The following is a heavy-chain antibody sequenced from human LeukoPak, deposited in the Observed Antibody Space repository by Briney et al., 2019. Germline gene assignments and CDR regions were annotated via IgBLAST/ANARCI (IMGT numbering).Heavy chain of an antibody. Sequence: PGGSLRLSCAASGFTVSSNYMSWVRQAPGKGLEWVSVIYSGGSTYYADSVKGRFTISRDNSKNTLYLQMNSLRAEDTAVYYCAREGHPARGRLYYYYYYMDVWGKGTTVTVSS. CDR2: IYSGGST. D-gene: IGHD1-26*01. CDR3: AREGHPARGRLYYYYYYMDV. V-gene: IGHV3-66*01. CDR1: GFTVSSNY. J-gene: IGHJ6*03.